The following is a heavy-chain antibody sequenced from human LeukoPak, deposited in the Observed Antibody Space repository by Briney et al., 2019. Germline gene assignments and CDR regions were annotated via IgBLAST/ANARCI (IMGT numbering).Heavy chain of an antibody. J-gene: IGHJ3*02. CDR3: ARESSGGYYFDVFDI. CDR2: ISNSGGDT. D-gene: IGHD3-22*01. CDR1: GFTFSNYA. Sequence: GGSLRLSCAASGFTFSNYAMSWVRQAPGRGLEWVLGISNSGGDTQYADSVKGRFTISRDNSKNTLYLQMNSLRAEDTAFYYCARESSGGYYFDVFDIWGQGTMVTVSS. V-gene: IGHV3-23*01.